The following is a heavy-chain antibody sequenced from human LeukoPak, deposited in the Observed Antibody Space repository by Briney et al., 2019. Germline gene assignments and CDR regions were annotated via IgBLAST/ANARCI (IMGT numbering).Heavy chain of an antibody. CDR1: GYTFTGYY. V-gene: IGHV1-2*02. J-gene: IGHJ4*02. D-gene: IGHD2-21*02. CDR2: INPNSGGT. CDR3: ARDLWGVVVTAIADY. Sequence: ASVKVSCKASGYTFTGYYMHWVRQAPGQGLEWMGWINPNSGGTNYAQKFQGRVTMTRDTSISTAYMELSRLRSDDTAVYHCARDLWGVVVTAIADYWGQGTLVTVSS.